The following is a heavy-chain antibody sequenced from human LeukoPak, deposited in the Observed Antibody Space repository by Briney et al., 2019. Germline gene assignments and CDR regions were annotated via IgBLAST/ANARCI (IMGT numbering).Heavy chain of an antibody. D-gene: IGHD4-11*01. Sequence: GGSLRLSCEASEFTLKDYWMHWVRQGPGKGLVRVSRINSDGSSASYADSVKGRFTISRDNAKNTLYLQMNSLRAEDTAVYCRARGSPTPNSRYFDLWGRGTLVTVSS. CDR2: INSDGSSA. CDR3: ARGSPTPNSRYFDL. CDR1: EFTLKDYW. V-gene: IGHV3-74*01. J-gene: IGHJ2*01.